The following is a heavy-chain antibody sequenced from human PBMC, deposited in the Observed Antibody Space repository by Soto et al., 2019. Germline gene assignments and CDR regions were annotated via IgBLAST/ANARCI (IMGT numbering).Heavy chain of an antibody. J-gene: IGHJ6*02. Sequence: GVSVKVSCKASGYTFTSYAMHWVRQSPGQRLEWMGWINAGNGNTKYSQKFQGRVTITRDTSASTAYMELSSLRSEDTAVYYCARDREQQLVSPDECYYYYGMDVWGQGTTVTVSS. CDR3: ARDREQQLVSPDECYYYYGMDV. D-gene: IGHD6-13*01. CDR2: INAGNGNT. V-gene: IGHV1-3*01. CDR1: GYTFTSYA.